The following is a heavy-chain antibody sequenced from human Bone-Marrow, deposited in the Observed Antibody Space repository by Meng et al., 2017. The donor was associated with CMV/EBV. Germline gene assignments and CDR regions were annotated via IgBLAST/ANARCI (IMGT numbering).Heavy chain of an antibody. J-gene: IGHJ3*02. CDR3: AHRQIGGFDI. Sequence: SGPTLVKPTQTLTLTCTFSGFSLRTSGVGVGWSRQPPGKALERIALIYWNDDKRYSPSLKSKHTITKDTNKNQVVLTMTKMDPVDTATYYCAHRQIGGFDIWGQGTMVTVSS. V-gene: IGHV2-5*01. D-gene: IGHD3-16*01. CDR1: GFSLRTSGVG. CDR2: IYWNDDK.